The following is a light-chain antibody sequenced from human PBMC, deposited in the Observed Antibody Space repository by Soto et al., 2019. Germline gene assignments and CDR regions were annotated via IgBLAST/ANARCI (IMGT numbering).Light chain of an antibody. V-gene: IGLV3-21*02. J-gene: IGLJ1*01. CDR2: DDS. CDR3: QVWDSSSDNYV. CDR1: NIGSKS. Sequence: SYDLTQPPSVSVAPGQTARITCGGNNIGSKSVHWYQQKPGQAPVLVVYDDSDRPSGIPERFSGSNSGNTATLTISRVEDGDEADYYCQVWDSSSDNYVFGTGTKVTVL.